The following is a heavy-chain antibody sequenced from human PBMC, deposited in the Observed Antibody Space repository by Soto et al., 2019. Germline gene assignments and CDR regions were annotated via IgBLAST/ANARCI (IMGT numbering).Heavy chain of an antibody. CDR2: IIPLFGTA. CDR3: ARKSGYCSGGSCYHFDY. J-gene: IGHJ4*02. D-gene: IGHD2-15*01. Sequence: QFQLVQSGAEVKKPVSSVKVSCQASGGTFSSYAIRWVRQAPGQGLEWMGGIIPLFGTANYAQKFQGRVTITADESTSTAYMELSRLRSEDTAVYYCARKSGYCSGGSCYHFDYLGQGTLVTVSS. V-gene: IGHV1-69*12. CDR1: GGTFSSYA.